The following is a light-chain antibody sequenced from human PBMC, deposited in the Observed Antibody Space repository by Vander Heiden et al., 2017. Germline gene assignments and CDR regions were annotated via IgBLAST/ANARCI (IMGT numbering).Light chain of an antibody. CDR3: SSYTSSSTRV. CDR2: DDS. CDR1: SSDVGGYNY. Sequence: QSAPTQPAPVSGSPGQTSTLSCPGTSSDVGGYNYVSWYHQHPGKAPKLMVNDDSNRPAGVSNRCSGSKSGNTASMTISGLQAEDEDDYYCSSYTSSSTRVFGTGTKVTVL. J-gene: IGLJ1*01. V-gene: IGLV2-14*01.